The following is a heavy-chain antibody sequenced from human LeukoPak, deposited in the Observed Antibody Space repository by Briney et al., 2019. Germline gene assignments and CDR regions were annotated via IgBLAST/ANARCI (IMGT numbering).Heavy chain of an antibody. CDR3: AKDFAPSVTAGHHY. J-gene: IGHJ4*02. CDR2: VSGSGGSP. Sequence: GGSLRLSCAGSGFTFSGHAMSWVRQAPGKGLEWVPAVSGSGGSPYYADSVKGRFIISRDNSKNTLYLQMNRLRADDTAVYYCAKDFAPSVTAGHHYWGQGTLVTVSS. CDR1: GFTFSGHA. V-gene: IGHV3-23*01. D-gene: IGHD2-21*02.